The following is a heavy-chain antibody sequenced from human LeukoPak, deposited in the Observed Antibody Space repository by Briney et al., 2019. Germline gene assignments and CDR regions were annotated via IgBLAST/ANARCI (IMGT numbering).Heavy chain of an antibody. CDR2: ISGSGVI. V-gene: IGHV4-4*07. CDR3: ARDSGTTGEVKFDP. CDR1: GGPITTYY. D-gene: IGHD3-10*01. J-gene: IGHJ5*02. Sequence: SETLSLTCTVSGGPITTYYLSWLRQSAGMGLEWIGRISGSGVITYNPSLKSRVILSLDTSNNHFSLKLISVTAADTAVYYCARDSGTTGEVKFDPWGQGMLVTVSS.